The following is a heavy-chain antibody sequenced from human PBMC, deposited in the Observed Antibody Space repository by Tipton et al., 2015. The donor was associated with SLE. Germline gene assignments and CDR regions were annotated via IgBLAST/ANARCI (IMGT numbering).Heavy chain of an antibody. V-gene: IGHV4-59*08. CDR1: GGSISSYY. D-gene: IGHD6-13*01. Sequence: TLSLTCTVSGGSISSYYWSWIRQPPGKGLEWIGYIYYSGSTNYNPSLKSRVTISVDTSKNQFSLKLSSVTAADTAVYYCARQGQQLARPYYYGMDVWGQGTTVTVSS. J-gene: IGHJ6*02. CDR2: IYYSGST. CDR3: ARQGQQLARPYYYGMDV.